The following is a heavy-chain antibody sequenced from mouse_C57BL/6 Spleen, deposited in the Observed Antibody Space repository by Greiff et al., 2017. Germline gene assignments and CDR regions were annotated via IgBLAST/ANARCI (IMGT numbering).Heavy chain of an antibody. CDR2: INPNNGGT. CDR1: GYTFTDYY. Sequence: VQLQQSGPELVKPGASVKISCKASGYTFTDYYMNWVKQSHGKSLEWIGDINPNNGGTSYNQKFKGKATLTVDKSSSTAYMELRSLTSEDSAVYYCASWDYYGSSFLDYWGQGTTLTVSS. J-gene: IGHJ2*01. V-gene: IGHV1-26*01. CDR3: ASWDYYGSSFLDY. D-gene: IGHD1-1*01.